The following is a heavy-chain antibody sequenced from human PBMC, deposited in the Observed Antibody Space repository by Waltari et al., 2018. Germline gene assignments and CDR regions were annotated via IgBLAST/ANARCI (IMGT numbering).Heavy chain of an antibody. CDR3: AREQEYKWEYFQH. CDR2: ISYDGSNK. V-gene: IGHV3-30-3*01. CDR1: GFTFSSYA. J-gene: IGHJ1*01. D-gene: IGHD1-20*01. Sequence: QVQLVESGGGVVQPGRSLRLTCAASGFTFSSYAMHWVRQAPGKGLEWVAVISYDGSNKYYADSVKGRFTISRDNSKNTLYLQMNSLRAEDTAVYYCAREQEYKWEYFQHWGQGTLVTVSS.